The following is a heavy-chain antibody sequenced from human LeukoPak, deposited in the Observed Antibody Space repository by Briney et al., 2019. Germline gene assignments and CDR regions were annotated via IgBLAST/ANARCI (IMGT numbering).Heavy chain of an antibody. Sequence: PSETLSLTCAVYGGSFSGYYWTWIRQPPGKGLEWIGEINHSGSSNYNPSLKSRVTISVDTFKNQFSLKLSSVTAADTAVYYCARSYNRVVLLYYWGQGTLVTVSS. D-gene: IGHD3-10*01. CDR3: ARSYNRVVLLYY. CDR2: INHSGSS. CDR1: GGSFSGYY. J-gene: IGHJ4*02. V-gene: IGHV4-34*01.